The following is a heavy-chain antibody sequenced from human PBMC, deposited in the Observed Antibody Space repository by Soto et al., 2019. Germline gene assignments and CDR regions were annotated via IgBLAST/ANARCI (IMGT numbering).Heavy chain of an antibody. CDR1: GFTFSSYS. CDR2: ISSSSSYI. D-gene: IGHD3-3*01. Sequence: PGGSLRLSCAASGFTFSSYSMNWVRQAPGKGLEWVSSISSSSSYIYYADSVKGRFTISRDNAKNSLYLQMNSLRAEDTAVYYCARGPLKPVLRFLDPAPGYYSGMDVWGKGTTLTVSS. CDR3: ARGPLKPVLRFLDPAPGYYSGMDV. V-gene: IGHV3-21*01. J-gene: IGHJ6*04.